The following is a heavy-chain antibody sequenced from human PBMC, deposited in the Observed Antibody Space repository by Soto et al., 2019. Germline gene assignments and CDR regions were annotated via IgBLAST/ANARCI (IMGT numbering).Heavy chain of an antibody. CDR2: LSGSGGST. Sequence: GGSLRLSCAASGFTFSNYAMNWVRQAPGKGLEWVSALSGSGGSTYYADSVKGRFTISRDNSKNTLYLQMNSLRAEDTALYYCAKAWYASSWYFFDYWGQGTLVPVSS. CDR1: GFTFSNYA. D-gene: IGHD6-13*01. V-gene: IGHV3-23*01. CDR3: AKAWYASSWYFFDY. J-gene: IGHJ4*02.